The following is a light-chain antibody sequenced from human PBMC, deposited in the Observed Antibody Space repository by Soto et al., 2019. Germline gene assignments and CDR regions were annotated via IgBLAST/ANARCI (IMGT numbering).Light chain of an antibody. V-gene: IGKV1-12*01. J-gene: IGKJ1*01. CDR1: QDIDSR. CDR2: FTS. CDR3: RQAKSSAWT. Sequence: DIQMTQSPSSVSASVGDRVSIACRASQDIDSRLAWYQQKPGTAPKLLIYFTSRLQSGVPSRFSGSGSGTDFTLTISNLQPEDFATYYCRQAKSSAWTFGQGTKVEVK.